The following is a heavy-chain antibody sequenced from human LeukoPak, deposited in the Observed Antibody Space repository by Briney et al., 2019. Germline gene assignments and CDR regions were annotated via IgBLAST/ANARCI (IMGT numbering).Heavy chain of an antibody. J-gene: IGHJ4*02. Sequence: ASVKVSCKASGYTFTGYYMHWVRQAPGQGLEWMGWINPNSGGTNYAQKFQGRVTMTRDTSISTAYMELSRLRSDDTAVYYCARVPGDDYYFDYWGQGTLDTVSS. CDR2: INPNSGGT. CDR1: GYTFTGYY. CDR3: ARVPGDDYYFDY. D-gene: IGHD7-27*01. V-gene: IGHV1-2*02.